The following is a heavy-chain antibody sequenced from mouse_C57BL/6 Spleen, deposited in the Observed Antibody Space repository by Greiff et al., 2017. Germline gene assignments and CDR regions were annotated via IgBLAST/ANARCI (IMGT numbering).Heavy chain of an antibody. CDR1: GYTFTSYW. CDR3: ARDYYGSSYPLYAMDY. J-gene: IGHJ4*01. CDR2: IDPNSGGT. Sequence: VQLQQPGAELVKPGASVKLSCKASGYTFTSYWMHWVKQRPGRGLEWIGRIDPNSGGTKYNEKFKSKATLTVDKPSSTAYMQLSSLTSEDSAVYYCARDYYGSSYPLYAMDYWGQGTSVTVSS. V-gene: IGHV1-72*01. D-gene: IGHD1-1*01.